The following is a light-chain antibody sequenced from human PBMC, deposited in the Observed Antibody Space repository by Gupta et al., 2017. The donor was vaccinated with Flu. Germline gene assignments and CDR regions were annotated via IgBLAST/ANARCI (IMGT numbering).Light chain of an antibody. V-gene: IGKV3-20*01. CDR3: QRLGTSPPT. CDR2: GGS. CDR1: QNVNNNY. Sequence: ENVLTPSPGTLSLSPGERATLSCRASQNVNNNYLAWHQQKRSQPPSLLIYGGSIRATGLPDRFSGRASGTDFTLTISILAPEDFIVYYCQRLGTSPPTFGPGTKVEIK. J-gene: IGKJ2*01.